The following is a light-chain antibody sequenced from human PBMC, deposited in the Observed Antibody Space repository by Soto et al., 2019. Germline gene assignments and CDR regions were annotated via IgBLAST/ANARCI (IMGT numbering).Light chain of an antibody. Sequence: MVLTQSPDTLSLSPGERATLSCWASHSVTTHLAWFQQKPGQAPRLLIYGASNRATGIPDRFSGSGSGTDFTLTISRLEPEDFAVYYCQQYGSSGTFGQATKV. CDR1: HSVTTH. V-gene: IGKV3-20*01. CDR3: QQYGSSGT. CDR2: GAS. J-gene: IGKJ1*01.